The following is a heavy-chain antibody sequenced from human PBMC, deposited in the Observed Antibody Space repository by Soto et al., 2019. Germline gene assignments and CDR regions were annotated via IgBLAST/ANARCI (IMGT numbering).Heavy chain of an antibody. J-gene: IGHJ4*02. V-gene: IGHV4-34*01. Sequence: SETLSLTCAVYGGSFSGYYWSCIRQPPGKGLEWIGEINHSGSTNYNPSLKSRVTISVDTSKNQFSLKLSSVTAADTAVYYCASFTYYYDSSGSHDYWGQGTLVTVSS. CDR3: ASFTYYYDSSGSHDY. D-gene: IGHD3-22*01. CDR1: GGSFSGYY. CDR2: INHSGST.